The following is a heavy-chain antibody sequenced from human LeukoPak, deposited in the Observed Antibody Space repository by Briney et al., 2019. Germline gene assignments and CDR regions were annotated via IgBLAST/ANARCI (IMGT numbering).Heavy chain of an antibody. Sequence: PGGSLRLSCAASGFTFSTYGMSWVRQAPGKGLEWVSGVSGSGGSTYYADSVEGRFTISRDNSKNTLYLQMNSLRVEDTAVYYCAKDRLRYCSGGSCYSPVDYWGQGTLVSVSS. V-gene: IGHV3-23*01. CDR1: GFTFSTYG. CDR3: AKDRLRYCSGGSCYSPVDY. D-gene: IGHD2-15*01. CDR2: VSGSGGST. J-gene: IGHJ4*02.